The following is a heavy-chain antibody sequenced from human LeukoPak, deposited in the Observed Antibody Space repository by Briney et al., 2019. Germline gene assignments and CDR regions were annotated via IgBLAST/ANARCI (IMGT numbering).Heavy chain of an antibody. V-gene: IGHV1-2*02. J-gene: IGHJ3*02. D-gene: IGHD2-8*01. CDR2: INPNSGGT. CDR3: ATDRRVLMVYANAFDI. CDR1: GYTFTGYY. Sequence: GASVKVSCKASGYTFTGYYMHWVRQAPGQGLEWMGWINPNSGGTNYAQKFQGRVTMTRDTSISTAYMELSRLRSDDTAVYYCATDRRVLMVYANAFDIWGQGTMVTVSS.